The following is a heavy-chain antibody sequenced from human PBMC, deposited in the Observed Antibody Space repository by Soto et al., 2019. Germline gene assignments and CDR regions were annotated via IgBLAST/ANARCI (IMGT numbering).Heavy chain of an antibody. CDR1: GFTFSNYA. Sequence: GGSLRLSCAASGFTFSNYAMTWVRQAPGKGLEWVSAISGSGGSTYYAGSVKGRFTISRDNSKNTLYLQMNSLRAEDTAVYYCAKDVGGSYGDYEDYWGQGTLVTVSS. J-gene: IGHJ4*02. V-gene: IGHV3-23*01. CDR3: AKDVGGSYGDYEDY. CDR2: ISGSGGST. D-gene: IGHD4-17*01.